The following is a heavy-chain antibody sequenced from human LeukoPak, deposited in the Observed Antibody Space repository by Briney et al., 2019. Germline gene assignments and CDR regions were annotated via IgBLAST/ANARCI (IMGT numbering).Heavy chain of an antibody. CDR2: IRYDGSNR. D-gene: IGHD3-22*01. V-gene: IGHV3-30*02. CDR3: AKDDRRYDSSGYYLNFDY. CDR1: GFTFSSYG. Sequence: PGGSLRLSCAASGFTFSSYGMHWVRQAPGKGLEWVAFIRYDGSNRNYADSVKGRFTISRDNSKNTLYLQMNSLRAEDTAVYYCAKDDRRYDSSGYYLNFDYWGQGTLVTVSS. J-gene: IGHJ4*02.